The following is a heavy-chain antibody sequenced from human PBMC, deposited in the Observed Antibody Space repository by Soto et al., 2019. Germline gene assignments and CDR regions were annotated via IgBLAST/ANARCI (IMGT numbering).Heavy chain of an antibody. V-gene: IGHV1-69*13. CDR1: GGTFSSYA. CDR3: AGKEDPQQIVVVTTTSNDFDY. D-gene: IGHD2-21*02. J-gene: IGHJ4*02. Sequence: GASVKVSCKASGGTFSSYAISWVRQAPGQGLEWMGGIIPIFGTANYAQKFQGRVTITADESTSTAYMELSSLRSEDTAVYYCAGKEDPQQIVVVTTTSNDFDYWGQGTLVTVSS. CDR2: IIPIFGTA.